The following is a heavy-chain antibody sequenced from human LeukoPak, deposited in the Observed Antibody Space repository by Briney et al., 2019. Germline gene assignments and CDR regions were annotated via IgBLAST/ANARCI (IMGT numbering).Heavy chain of an antibody. J-gene: IGHJ4*02. CDR3: ARANRGTYLIY. CDR1: GDSVSSDNW. D-gene: IGHD1-26*01. V-gene: IGHV4-4*02. CDR2: IYHSGAT. Sequence: PSGTLSLTCAVSGDSVSSDNWWSWVRQPPGKGLEWIGEIYHSGATNYKSSLKSRATISMDKSKNQFSLNLNSVSAADTAVYYCARANRGTYLIYWGQGILVTVSS.